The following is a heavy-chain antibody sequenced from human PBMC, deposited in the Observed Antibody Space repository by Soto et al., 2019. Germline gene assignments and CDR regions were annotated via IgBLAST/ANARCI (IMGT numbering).Heavy chain of an antibody. V-gene: IGHV4-34*01. D-gene: IGHD6-19*01. J-gene: IGHJ4*02. CDR3: ASYSSGWTRFDY. Sequence: QVQLQQWGAGLLKPSETLSLTCAVYGGSFSGYYWSWIRQPPGKGLEWIGEINHSGSTNYNPSLKSRVIISVDTSKNQFSLKLSSVTAADTAVYYCASYSSGWTRFDYWGQGTLVTVSS. CDR1: GGSFSGYY. CDR2: INHSGST.